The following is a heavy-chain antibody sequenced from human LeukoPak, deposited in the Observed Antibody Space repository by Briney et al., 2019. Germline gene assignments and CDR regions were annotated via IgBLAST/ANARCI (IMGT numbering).Heavy chain of an antibody. Sequence: PSETLSLTCTVSGGSFSTYYWTWIRQPPGKGLEWIGYIYYSGSTNYNPSLKSRVTMLVDTSENQFSLKLNSVTAADTAVYYCARDHNVAAVADYWGQGTLVTVSS. D-gene: IGHD6-13*01. CDR2: IYYSGST. CDR3: ARDHNVAAVADY. V-gene: IGHV4-59*01. J-gene: IGHJ4*02. CDR1: GGSFSTYY.